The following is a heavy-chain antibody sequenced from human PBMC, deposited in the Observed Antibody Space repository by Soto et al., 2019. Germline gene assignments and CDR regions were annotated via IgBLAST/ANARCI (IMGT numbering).Heavy chain of an antibody. CDR2: IIPIFGTA. CDR3: ARASYCGGDCYSRYFDL. D-gene: IGHD2-21*02. V-gene: IGHV1-69*01. J-gene: IGHJ2*01. Sequence: QVQLVQSGAEVKKPGSSVKVSCKASGGTFSSYAISWVRQAPGQGLEWMGGIIPIFGTANYAQKFQGRVTITADESTRTAYMELSRLRSEDTAVYYCARASYCGGDCYSRYFDLWGRGTLVTVSS. CDR1: GGTFSSYA.